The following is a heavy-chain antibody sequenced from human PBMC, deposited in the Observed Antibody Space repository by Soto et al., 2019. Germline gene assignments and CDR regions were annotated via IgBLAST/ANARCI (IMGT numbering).Heavy chain of an antibody. V-gene: IGHV1-69*13. J-gene: IGHJ5*02. CDR3: ARAGKAARPGNWFDP. CDR2: IIPIFGTA. CDR1: GYTFTSYG. D-gene: IGHD6-6*01. Sequence: GASVKVSCKASGYTFTSYGISWVRQAPGQGLEWMGGIIPIFGTANYAQKFQGRVTITADESTSTAYMELSSLRSEDTAVYYCARAGKAARPGNWFDPWGQGTLVTV.